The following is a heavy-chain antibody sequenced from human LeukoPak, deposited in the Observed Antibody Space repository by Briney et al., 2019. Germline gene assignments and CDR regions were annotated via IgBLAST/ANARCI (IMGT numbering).Heavy chain of an antibody. J-gene: IGHJ4*02. D-gene: IGHD3-10*01. V-gene: IGHV3-23*01. CDR2: ITGSADRT. CDR1: GFTFSTYA. Sequence: GGSLRLSCAASGFTFSTYAMSWVRQAPGKGLEWVSAITGSADRTHYADSVKGRFTISRDNSKNIVYLQMNSLRAKDTAVYFCARPQVVVLNPFDYWGLGTLVTVSS. CDR3: ARPQVVVLNPFDY.